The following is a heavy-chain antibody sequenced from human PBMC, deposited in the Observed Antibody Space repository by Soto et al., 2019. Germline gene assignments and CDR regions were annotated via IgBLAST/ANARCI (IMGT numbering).Heavy chain of an antibody. V-gene: IGHV1-24*01. CDR2: FDPEDGET. CDR3: ATSEWSYYDSSGYPFDY. D-gene: IGHD3-22*01. J-gene: IGHJ4*02. CDR1: GYTLTELS. Sequence: ASVKVCCKVSGYTLTELSMHWVRQAPGKGLEWMGGFDPEDGETIYAQKFQGRVTMTEDTSTDTAYMELSSLRSEDTAVYYCATSEWSYYDSSGYPFDYWGQGTLVTVSS.